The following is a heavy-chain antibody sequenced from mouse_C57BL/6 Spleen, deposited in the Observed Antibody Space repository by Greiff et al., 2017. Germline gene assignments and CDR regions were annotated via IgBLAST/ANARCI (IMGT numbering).Heavy chain of an antibody. CDR1: GYAFTNYL. Sequence: QVPLQQSGAELVRPGTSVKVSCKASGYAFTNYLIEWVKQRPGQGLEWIGVINPGSGGTNYNEKFKGKATLTADKSSSTAYMQLSSLTSEDSAVYVCARNPIYYDYDDAMDYWGQGTSVTVSA. CDR3: ARNPIYYDYDDAMDY. J-gene: IGHJ4*01. V-gene: IGHV1-54*01. D-gene: IGHD2-4*01. CDR2: INPGSGGT.